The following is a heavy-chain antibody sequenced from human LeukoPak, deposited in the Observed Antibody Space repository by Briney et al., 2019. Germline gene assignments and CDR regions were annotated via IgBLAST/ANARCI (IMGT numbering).Heavy chain of an antibody. CDR2: IYYSGST. J-gene: IGHJ3*02. CDR3: ARGLLGYSSSWLGVAFDI. CDR1: GGSISDYY. V-gene: IGHV4-59*01. D-gene: IGHD6-13*01. Sequence: SETLSLTCTVSGGSISDYYWTWLRQPPGKGLEWVGYIYYSGSTNYNPSLKSRLTISVDTSKSQFSLKLSSVTAADTAVYYCARGLLGYSSSWLGVAFDIWGQGTMVSVSS.